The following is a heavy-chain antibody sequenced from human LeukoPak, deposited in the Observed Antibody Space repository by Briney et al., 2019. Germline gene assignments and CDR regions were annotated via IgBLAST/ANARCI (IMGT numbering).Heavy chain of an antibody. CDR1: GGTFTSYA. V-gene: IGHV1-69*06. Sequence: SVKVSCKASGGTFTSYAISWVRQAPGQGLEWMGGIIPIFGTANYAQKFQGRVTITSDKSTSTAYMELSSLRSEDTAVYYCARATYFDILTGYYKGFYFDPWGQGTLVTVSS. D-gene: IGHD3-9*01. CDR3: ARATYFDILTGYYKGFYFDP. CDR2: IIPIFGTA. J-gene: IGHJ5*02.